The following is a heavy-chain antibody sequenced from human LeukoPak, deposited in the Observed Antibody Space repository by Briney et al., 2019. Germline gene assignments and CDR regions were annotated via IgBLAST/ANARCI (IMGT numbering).Heavy chain of an antibody. CDR2: INHSGST. CDR3: ARHYRSSGSRWDWFDP. J-gene: IGHJ5*02. CDR1: GGSFSGYY. D-gene: IGHD3-10*01. Sequence: PSETLSLTCAVYGGSFSGYYWNWIRQPPGKGLEWIGDINHSGSTNYNPSLKSRVTISVDTSKNQFSLKLSSVTAADTAVYYCARHYRSSGSRWDWFDPWGQGTLVTVSS. V-gene: IGHV4-34*01.